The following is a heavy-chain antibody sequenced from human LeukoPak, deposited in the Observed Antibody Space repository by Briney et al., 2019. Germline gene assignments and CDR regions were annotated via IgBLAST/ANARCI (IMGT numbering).Heavy chain of an antibody. J-gene: IGHJ6*02. CDR3: AGCSGGSCYSRGKYGVDV. CDR1: GFTFSSYA. D-gene: IGHD2-15*01. Sequence: GGSLRLSCATSGFTFSSYAMNWVRQAPGMGLECVSFISTSGDFTYYAASVKGRFTVSRDNSKNTLYLQMNSLRADDTAVYYCAGCSGGSCYSRGKYGVDVWGQGTTVIVSS. V-gene: IGHV3-23*01. CDR2: ISTSGDFT.